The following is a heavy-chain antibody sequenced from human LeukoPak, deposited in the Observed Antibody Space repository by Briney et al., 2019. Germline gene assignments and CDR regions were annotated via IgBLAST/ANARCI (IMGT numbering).Heavy chain of an antibody. D-gene: IGHD1-26*01. CDR3: ARAAATTTSFDY. J-gene: IGHJ4*02. CDR1: GGSISNYY. V-gene: IGHV4-59*01. Sequence: SETLSLTCTVSGGSISNYYWNWIRQPPGKGLEWIGYIYYSGSTNYNPSLKSRVTISVDTSKNQFSLKLRSVTAADTAVYYCARAAATTTSFDYWGQGTLVTVSS. CDR2: IYYSGST.